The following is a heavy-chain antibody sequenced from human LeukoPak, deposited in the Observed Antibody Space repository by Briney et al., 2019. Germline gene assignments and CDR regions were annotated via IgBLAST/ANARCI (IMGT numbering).Heavy chain of an antibody. V-gene: IGHV1-2*02. J-gene: IGHJ5*02. Sequence: GASVKVSCKASGYTFTGYYMHWVRQAPGQGLEWMGWINPNSGGTNYAQKFQGRVTMTRDTSISTAYMELSRLRSDDTAVYYCAREHYYDSSGYNWFDPWGQGTLVTVSS. CDR3: AREHYYDSSGYNWFDP. CDR1: GYTFTGYY. CDR2: INPNSGGT. D-gene: IGHD3-22*01.